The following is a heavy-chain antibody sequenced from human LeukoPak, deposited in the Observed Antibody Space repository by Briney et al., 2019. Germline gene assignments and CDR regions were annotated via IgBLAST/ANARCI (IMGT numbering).Heavy chain of an antibody. Sequence: ASVKVSCQASGYTFTSYGISWVRQAPGQGLEWMGWISAYNGNTNYAQKLQGRVTMTTDTSTSTAYMELRSLRSDDMAVYYCARGAQYCSSTSCYPLDYWGQGTLVTVSS. J-gene: IGHJ4*02. V-gene: IGHV1-18*03. D-gene: IGHD2-2*01. CDR3: ARGAQYCSSTSCYPLDY. CDR1: GYTFTSYG. CDR2: ISAYNGNT.